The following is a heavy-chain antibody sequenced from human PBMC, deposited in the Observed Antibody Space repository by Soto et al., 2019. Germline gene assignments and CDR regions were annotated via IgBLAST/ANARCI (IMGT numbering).Heavy chain of an antibody. Sequence: PGGSLRLSCAASGFTFSSYAMSWVRQAPGKGLEWVSAISGSGGSTYYADSVKGRFTISRDNSKNTLYLQLNSLRAEDTAVYYCAKVLVGPYYDSSGYYPFDYWGQGTLVTVSS. CDR1: GFTFSSYA. CDR2: ISGSGGST. V-gene: IGHV3-23*01. J-gene: IGHJ4*02. D-gene: IGHD3-22*01. CDR3: AKVLVGPYYDSSGYYPFDY.